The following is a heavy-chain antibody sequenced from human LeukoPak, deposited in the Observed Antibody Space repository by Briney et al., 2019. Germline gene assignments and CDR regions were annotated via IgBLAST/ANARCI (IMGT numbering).Heavy chain of an antibody. Sequence: ASVKVSCKASGYTFTSYGISWVRQAPGQGLEWMGWISAYNGNTNYAQKLQGRVTMSTDTSTSTAYMELRSLRSDDTAVYYCARVSSSGPYTDYWGQGTLVTVSS. J-gene: IGHJ4*02. CDR2: ISAYNGNT. V-gene: IGHV1-18*01. CDR1: GYTFTSYG. CDR3: ARVSSSGPYTDY. D-gene: IGHD6-19*01.